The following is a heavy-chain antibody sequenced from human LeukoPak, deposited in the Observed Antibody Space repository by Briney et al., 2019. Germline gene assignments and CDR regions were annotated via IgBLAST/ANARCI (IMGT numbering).Heavy chain of an antibody. CDR1: GGYISSHY. J-gene: IGHJ4*02. V-gene: IGHV4-4*07. CDR3: ARDVPASIATYYFDY. CDR2: IYTSGST. D-gene: IGHD6-6*01. Sequence: SETLSLTCTVSGGYISSHYWSWIRQPAGKGLEWIGRIYTSGSTNYSPSLKSRVTMSLDTSKNQFSLKLSSVTAADTAVYYCARDVPASIATYYFDYWGQGTLVTVSS.